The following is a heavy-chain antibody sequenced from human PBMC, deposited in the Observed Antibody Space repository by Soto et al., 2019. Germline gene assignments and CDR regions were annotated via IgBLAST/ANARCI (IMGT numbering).Heavy chain of an antibody. CDR1: GGSISSGDYY. CDR3: ARERHDGCRLDP. V-gene: IGHV4-30-4*01. J-gene: IGHJ5*02. D-gene: IGHD6-19*01. Sequence: QVQLQESGPGLVKPSQNLSVTCTVSGGSISSGDYYWSWIRRPPGKGLEWIGYIYYSGSTYYNPSLKSRVTISVDTSKNQFSLRLSSVTAADTAVYYCARERHDGCRLDPWGQGTLVTVSA. CDR2: IYYSGST.